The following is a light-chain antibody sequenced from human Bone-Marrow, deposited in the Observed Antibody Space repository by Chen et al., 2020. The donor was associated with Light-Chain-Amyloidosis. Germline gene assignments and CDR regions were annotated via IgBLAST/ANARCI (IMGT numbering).Light chain of an antibody. CDR3: QVWDSINDQVV. V-gene: IGLV3-21*02. CDR1: DIETES. Sequence: SYVLTPPPAVSVAPGQTARLTCGGDDIETESVHWYQLKPGQAPVLVVEDDSDRPSGIPERFPGSNSGNTATLTISRVEGGDEADYYCQVWDSINDQVVFGGGTKLTVL. CDR2: DDS. J-gene: IGLJ2*01.